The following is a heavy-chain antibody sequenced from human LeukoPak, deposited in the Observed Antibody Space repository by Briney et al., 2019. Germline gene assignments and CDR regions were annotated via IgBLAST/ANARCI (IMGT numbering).Heavy chain of an antibody. J-gene: IGHJ4*02. V-gene: IGHV4-38-2*01. CDR1: GHSISSGHY. CDR3: ARISGGGIPTYFDY. CDR2: IYHSGSA. D-gene: IGHD4-23*01. Sequence: SETLSLTCAVSGHSISSGHYWGWIRQPPGKGLELIGSIYHSGSAYYTPSLKSRVTISVDTSKNQFSLKQSSVTAADTAIYYCARISGGGIPTYFDYWGQGTLVTVSS.